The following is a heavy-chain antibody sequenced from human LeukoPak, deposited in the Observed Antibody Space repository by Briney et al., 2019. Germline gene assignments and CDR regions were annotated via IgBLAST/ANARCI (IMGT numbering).Heavy chain of an antibody. D-gene: IGHD3-22*01. J-gene: IGHJ3*02. CDR2: ISAYNGYT. CDR1: VYTFTNYG. Sequence: ASVKVSCQASVYTFTNYGISWVRQAPGQGLEWMGWISAYNGYTDFAQKLQGRVTMTTDTSTSTAYMELGRLRSDDTAVYYCARMMTPRLYYDSSGYYYGAFDIWGQGTMVTVSS. CDR3: ARMMTPRLYYDSSGYYYGAFDI. V-gene: IGHV1-18*01.